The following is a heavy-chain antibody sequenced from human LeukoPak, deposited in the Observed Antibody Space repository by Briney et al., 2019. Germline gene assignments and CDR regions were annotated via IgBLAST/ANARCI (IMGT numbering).Heavy chain of an antibody. CDR3: ARRAGAYSHPYDY. J-gene: IGHJ4*02. Sequence: PGGPLRLSCTVSGFTVSSNSMSWVRQAPGKGLEWVSFIYSGTTHYSDSVKGRFTISRDNSKNTLYLQMNSLRAEDTAVYYCARRAGAYSHPYDYWGQGTLVTVSS. CDR1: GFTVSSNS. V-gene: IGHV3-53*01. D-gene: IGHD4/OR15-4a*01. CDR2: IYSGTT.